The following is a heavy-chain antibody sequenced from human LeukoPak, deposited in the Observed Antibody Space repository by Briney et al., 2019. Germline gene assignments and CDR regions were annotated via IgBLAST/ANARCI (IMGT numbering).Heavy chain of an antibody. Sequence: PSETRSLTCAVYGGSLTGYYWTWIRQAPGKGLEWIGEINLTGSPNYNPSLKSRVTISVDTSKNQFSLNLNSVTAADTAVYYCARSLYYYGPYDYWGQGALVTVSS. V-gene: IGHV4-34*01. CDR2: INLTGSP. J-gene: IGHJ4*02. D-gene: IGHD3-10*01. CDR1: GGSLTGYY. CDR3: ARSLYYYGPYDY.